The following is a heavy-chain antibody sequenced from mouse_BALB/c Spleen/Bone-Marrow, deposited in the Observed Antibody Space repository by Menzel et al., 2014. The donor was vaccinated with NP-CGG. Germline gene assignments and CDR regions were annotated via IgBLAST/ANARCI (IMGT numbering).Heavy chain of an antibody. Sequence: EVMLVESGGGLVKPGGSLKLSCAASGFTFSDYYMFWVRQTPEKRLEWVATISDDGGNTYYRDSVKGGFTISRDNAKNKLNLQMSSLKSEDTATYHCARETGPRAMDYWGQGTSVTVSS. J-gene: IGHJ4*01. CDR3: ARETGPRAMDY. V-gene: IGHV5-4*02. CDR2: ISDDGGNT. D-gene: IGHD4-1*01. CDR1: GFTFSDYY.